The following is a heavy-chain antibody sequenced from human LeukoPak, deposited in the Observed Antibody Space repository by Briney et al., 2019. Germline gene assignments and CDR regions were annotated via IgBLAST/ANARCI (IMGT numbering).Heavy chain of an antibody. V-gene: IGHV3-23*01. D-gene: IGHD2-2*01. CDR3: AKGYCSSASCANRADY. CDR1: GFTFSIYA. J-gene: IGHJ4*02. CDR2: ITGSGGST. Sequence: GGSLRLSCAASGFTFSIYAMSWVRQAPGKGLEWVSAITGSGGSTYYADSVKGRFTISRDNSKNTLYLQMNSLRAEDTAVHYCAKGYCSSASCANRADYWGQGTLVTVSS.